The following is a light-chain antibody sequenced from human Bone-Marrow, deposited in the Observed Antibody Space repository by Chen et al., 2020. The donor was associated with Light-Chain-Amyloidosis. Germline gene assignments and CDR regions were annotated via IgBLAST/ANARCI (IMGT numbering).Light chain of an antibody. Sequence: SYVLTQPSSVSVAPGQTAKIAGGGNNIGSTSVHWYQQTPGQAPLLVVYDDSDRPSGIPERLSGSNSGNTATLTISRVEAGDEADYYCQVWDRSSDRPVFGGGTKLTVL. CDR1: NIGSTS. J-gene: IGLJ3*02. CDR2: DDS. V-gene: IGLV3-21*02. CDR3: QVWDRSSDRPV.